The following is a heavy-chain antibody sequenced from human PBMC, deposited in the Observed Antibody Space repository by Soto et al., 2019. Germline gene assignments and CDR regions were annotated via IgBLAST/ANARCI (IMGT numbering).Heavy chain of an antibody. J-gene: IGHJ5*02. Sequence: EVQLVESGGGLVQPGGSLRLSCAASGFTLSSYWMHWVRQAPGKGLVWVSGSNSDGSSTSYADSVKGRLPISRDNAKNTLYLPIHSLRAEDTAVYYCAREGRGWFDPWGQVTLVTVSS. CDR1: GFTLSSYW. D-gene: IGHD3-10*01. CDR2: SNSDGSST. V-gene: IGHV3-74*02. CDR3: AREGRGWFDP.